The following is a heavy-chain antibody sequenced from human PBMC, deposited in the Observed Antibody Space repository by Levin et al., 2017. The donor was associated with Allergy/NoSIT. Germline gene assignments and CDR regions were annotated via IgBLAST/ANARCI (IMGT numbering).Heavy chain of an antibody. CDR2: ISYDGSNK. J-gene: IGHJ4*02. D-gene: IGHD2-15*01. CDR3: ARGARGKVAVTPERD. Sequence: GGSLRLSCAASGFTFSSYGMHWVRQAPGKGLEWVAFISYDGSNKYYADSIKGRFTISRDDSKNTLYLQMNSLRPEDTAVYYCARGARGKVAVTPERDWGQGTLVTVSS. V-gene: IGHV3-30*03. CDR1: GFTFSSYG.